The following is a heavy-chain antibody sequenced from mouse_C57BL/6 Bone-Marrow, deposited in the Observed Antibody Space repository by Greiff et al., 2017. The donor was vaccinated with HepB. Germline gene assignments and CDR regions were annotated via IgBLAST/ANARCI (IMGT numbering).Heavy chain of an antibody. Sequence: VQLQQSGTELVKPGASVKLSCKASGYTFTSYWMHWVKQRPGQGLEWIGNINPSNGGTNYNEKFKSKATLTVDKSSSTAYMQLSSLTSEDSAVYYCARADDGYHYAMDYWGQGTSVTVSS. D-gene: IGHD2-3*01. J-gene: IGHJ4*01. V-gene: IGHV1-53*01. CDR3: ARADDGYHYAMDY. CDR2: INPSNGGT. CDR1: GYTFTSYW.